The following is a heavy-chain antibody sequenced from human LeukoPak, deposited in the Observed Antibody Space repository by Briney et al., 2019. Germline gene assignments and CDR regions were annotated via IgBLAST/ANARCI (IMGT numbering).Heavy chain of an antibody. D-gene: IGHD3-22*01. Sequence: GGSLRLSCAASGFTFSNYWMHWVRQAPGKGLVWVSRINSDGINTSYADSVKGRFTISRDNAKNTLNLQMNSLRAEDTSVYYCARDLGQYYDTSDNWFDPWGQGTLVTVSS. V-gene: IGHV3-74*01. CDR3: ARDLGQYYDTSDNWFDP. CDR2: INSDGINT. J-gene: IGHJ5*02. CDR1: GFTFSNYW.